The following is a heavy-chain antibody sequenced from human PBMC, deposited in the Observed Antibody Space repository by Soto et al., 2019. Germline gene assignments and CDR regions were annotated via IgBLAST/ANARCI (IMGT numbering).Heavy chain of an antibody. CDR1: GTSINGSYYY. Sequence: SETLSLTCALSGTSINGSYYYWASLRQSPGKGPVWIGSVFYTGFTSYNPSLESRVSVSVATWKSQLSLKLCAVPAAHTPVYYCAAAQNGYNRNYFENLRQGAMVAASS. V-gene: IGHV4-39*01. J-gene: IGHJ4*02. CDR2: VFYTGFT. D-gene: IGHD1-20*01. CDR3: AAAQNGYNRNYFEN.